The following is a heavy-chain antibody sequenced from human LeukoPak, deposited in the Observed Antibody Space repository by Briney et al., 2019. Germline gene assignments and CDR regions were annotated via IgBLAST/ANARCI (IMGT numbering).Heavy chain of an antibody. D-gene: IGHD4-17*01. V-gene: IGHV3-21*01. Sequence: GGSLRLSCAASGFTFSSYSMNCVRQAPGEGLEWVSSISSSSSYIYYADSVKGRFSISTDKAKNSLYLYMYSLRCEETALYFFARDHNRGTTDYYYYCMDVWGQGTTVTVSS. CDR2: ISSSSSYI. CDR1: GFTFSSYS. J-gene: IGHJ6*02. CDR3: ARDHNRGTTDYYYYCMDV.